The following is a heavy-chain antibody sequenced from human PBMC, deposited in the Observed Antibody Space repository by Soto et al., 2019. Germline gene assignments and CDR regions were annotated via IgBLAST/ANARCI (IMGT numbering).Heavy chain of an antibody. CDR2: ICRDGSGT. Sequence: EVQLVESGGGLVQPGGSLRLSCAVSGFTFSTYCMHWVRQAPETGLVWVSRICRDGSGTDYADSVKVRFSISRDDARNFLYLQMNRATGEDSATLYCSRGSSPWGGMGDLGHGTLV. D-gene: IGHD6-13*01. J-gene: IGHJ1*01. CDR3: SRGSSPWGGMGD. CDR1: GFTFSTYC. V-gene: IGHV3-74*01.